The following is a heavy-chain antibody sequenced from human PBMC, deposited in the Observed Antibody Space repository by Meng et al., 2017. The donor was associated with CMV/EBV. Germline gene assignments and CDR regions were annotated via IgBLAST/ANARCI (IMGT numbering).Heavy chain of an antibody. V-gene: IGHV3-30*18. Sequence: FCHYSRDWGGQALGQRPGWVVVIPDDGSEKDYADYVQGRFSSSRDNSKTTLNLQMNSLTDEDTVVYYCEKKGPLVGAYCDALDYWGQGALVTVSS. CDR3: EKKGPLVGAYCDALDY. J-gene: IGHJ4*02. CDR2: IPDDGSEK. D-gene: IGHD1-26*01. CDR1: FCHYS.